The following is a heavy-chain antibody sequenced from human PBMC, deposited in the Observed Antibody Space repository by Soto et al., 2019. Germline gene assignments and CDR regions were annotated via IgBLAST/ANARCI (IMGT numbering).Heavy chain of an antibody. Sequence: QVQLVQSGAEVKTPGASVKLSCKTSGYTFTSCYLHWVRQAPGQGLEWMGIINPSDGSTNDAQNVQGRVTMTRDTSTSTVYMELSSLRSEDTAVYYCTRAAFTSGRGGNPWGQGTLVIVSS. CDR3: TRAAFTSGRGGNP. D-gene: IGHD6-19*01. J-gene: IGHJ5*02. CDR1: GYTFTSCY. CDR2: INPSDGST. V-gene: IGHV1-46*01.